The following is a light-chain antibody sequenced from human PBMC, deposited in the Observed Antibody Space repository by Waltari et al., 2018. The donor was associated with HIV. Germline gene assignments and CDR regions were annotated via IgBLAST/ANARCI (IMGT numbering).Light chain of an antibody. CDR2: NSN. CDR1: SSNIGSNT. J-gene: IGLJ3*02. V-gene: IGLV1-44*01. CDR3: AAWDDSLNGRWV. Sequence: QSVLTQPPSASGTPGQRVTTSCSGGSSNIGSNTVSWYQQLPGTAPKLLILNSNQRPSGGPDRFSGSKSGTSASLAISGLQSEDEADYYCAAWDDSLNGRWVFGAGTKGTVL.